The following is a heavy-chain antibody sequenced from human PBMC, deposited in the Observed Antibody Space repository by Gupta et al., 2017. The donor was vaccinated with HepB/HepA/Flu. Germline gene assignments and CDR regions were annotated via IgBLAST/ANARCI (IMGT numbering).Heavy chain of an antibody. V-gene: IGHV3-23*01. D-gene: IGHD4-11*01. Sequence: EEQLLESGGGLVQPGGSLRLSCAASGFTFSSYAMSWVGQAPGKGLEWGSGISGSGGRTYNADSVKGRFTIYRDNSKNKMYVHMNSLRAEDTAVYYCAKDGYSNTHWFDHWGQGTLVTVSS. J-gene: IGHJ5*02. CDR2: ISGSGGRT. CDR3: AKDGYSNTHWFDH. CDR1: GFTFSSYA.